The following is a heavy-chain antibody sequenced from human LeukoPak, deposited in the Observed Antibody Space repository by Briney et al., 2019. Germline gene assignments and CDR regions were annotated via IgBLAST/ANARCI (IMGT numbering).Heavy chain of an antibody. J-gene: IGHJ4*02. CDR3: VRGGFSED. CDR2: IDSGGTGA. Sequence: GGSLRLSCTASGFTFSSDRMHWVRQVPGKGLVWVSRIDSGGTGAVYADAVEGRFTISRDNAKNTLYLQMNSLRAEDTAIYYCVRGGFSEDWGQGTLVTVSS. V-gene: IGHV3-74*03. D-gene: IGHD6-19*01. CDR1: GFTFSSDR.